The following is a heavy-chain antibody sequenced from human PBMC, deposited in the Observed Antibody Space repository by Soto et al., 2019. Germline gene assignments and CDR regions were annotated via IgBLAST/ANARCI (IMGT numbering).Heavy chain of an antibody. CDR1: GGSISSSNW. D-gene: IGHD6-13*01. J-gene: IGHJ4*02. V-gene: IGHV4-4*02. Sequence: SETLSLTCAVSGGSISSSNWCSWVRQPPGKGLEWIGEIYHSGSTNYNPSLKSRVTISVDKPKNQFSLKLSSVTAADTAVYYCAGGYSSSWYAVGNWGQGTLVTVSS. CDR2: IYHSGST. CDR3: AGGYSSSWYAVGN.